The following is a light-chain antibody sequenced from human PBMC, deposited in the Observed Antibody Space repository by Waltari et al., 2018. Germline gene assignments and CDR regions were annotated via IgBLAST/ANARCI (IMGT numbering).Light chain of an antibody. J-gene: IGLJ1*01. CDR3: SSYSINSAHV. V-gene: IGLV2-14*03. Sequence: QSALTQPASVSGSPGQSITISCTGTSSDIGGYNYVSWYQQHPGKAPKLLIYDVSKRPSGVSNRFSGSKSGNTASLRISGLQADDEAEYYCSSYSINSAHVFGTGTKVTFL. CDR1: SSDIGGYNY. CDR2: DVS.